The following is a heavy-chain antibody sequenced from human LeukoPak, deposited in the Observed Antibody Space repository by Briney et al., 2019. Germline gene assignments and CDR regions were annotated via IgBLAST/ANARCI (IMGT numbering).Heavy chain of an antibody. J-gene: IGHJ5*02. V-gene: IGHV1-69*13. CDR1: GGTFSSYA. CDR3: ARDCSGGSCYSNNWSDP. CDR2: IIPIFGTA. Sequence: SVKVSCKASGGTFSSYAISWVRQAPGQGLEWMGGIIPIFGTANYAQKFQGRVTITADESTSTAYMELSSLRSEDTAVYYCARDCSGGSCYSNNWSDPWGQGTLVTVSS. D-gene: IGHD2-15*01.